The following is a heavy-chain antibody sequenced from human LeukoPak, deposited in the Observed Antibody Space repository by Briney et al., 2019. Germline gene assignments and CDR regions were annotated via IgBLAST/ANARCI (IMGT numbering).Heavy chain of an antibody. J-gene: IGHJ3*01. Sequence: SETLSLTCTVSGGSVYTYYWGWIRQPPGKGLETIGYIYDMGSTNYSPSLKSRVSISIDTSKNQFSLRLDSVTAADTAVYYCARSPVKGGWYGALDFWGRGTMVTVSS. V-gene: IGHV4-59*02. D-gene: IGHD6-19*01. CDR1: GGSVYTYY. CDR2: IYDMGST. CDR3: ARSPVKGGWYGALDF.